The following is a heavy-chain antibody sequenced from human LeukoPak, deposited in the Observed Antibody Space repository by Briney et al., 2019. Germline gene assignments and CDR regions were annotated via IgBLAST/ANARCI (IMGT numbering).Heavy chain of an antibody. CDR1: GGSFSGYY. CDR3: SRLLSGYSSSWYYYYYYMDV. J-gene: IGHJ6*03. D-gene: IGHD6-13*01. V-gene: IGHV4-34*01. CDR2: INHSGST. Sequence: PSETLSLTCAVYGGSFSGYYWSWIRQPPGKGLEWIGEINHSGSTNYNPSLKSRVTISVDTSKNLFSLKLSSVTAADTAVYYCSRLLSGYSSSWYYYYYYMDVWGKGTTVTISS.